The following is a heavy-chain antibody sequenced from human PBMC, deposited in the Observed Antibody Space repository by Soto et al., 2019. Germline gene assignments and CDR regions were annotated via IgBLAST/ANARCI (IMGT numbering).Heavy chain of an antibody. CDR2: IYTSGGT. Sequence: HVQLQESGPGLVRPSQTLSLTCTLSGGSISDNDYYWSWIRQSPGVGLAWLGYIYTSGGTSYNPSIKGRLAISADTSSYRFSLKLSSVTAADTAVYFCARGEVRGAFDIWGPGTKVYGSS. D-gene: IGHD3-10*01. CDR3: ARGEVRGAFDI. CDR1: GGSISDNDYY. J-gene: IGHJ3*02. V-gene: IGHV4-30-4*01.